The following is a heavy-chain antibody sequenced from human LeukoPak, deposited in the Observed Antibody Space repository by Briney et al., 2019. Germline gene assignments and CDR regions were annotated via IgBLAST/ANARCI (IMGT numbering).Heavy chain of an antibody. CDR2: ISAYNGNT. J-gene: IGHJ5*02. V-gene: IGHV1-18*01. Sequence: GASVKVSCKASGYTFTSYGISWVRQAPGQGLEGMGWISAYNGNTNYAQKLQGRVTMTTDTSTSTAYMELRSLRSDDTAVYYCARDEGYYYGSGSNNWFDPWGQGTLVTVSS. CDR3: ARDEGYYYGSGSNNWFDP. CDR1: GYTFTSYG. D-gene: IGHD3-10*01.